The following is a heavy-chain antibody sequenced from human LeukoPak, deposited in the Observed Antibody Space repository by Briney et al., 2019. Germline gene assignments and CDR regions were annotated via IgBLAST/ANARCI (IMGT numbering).Heavy chain of an antibody. V-gene: IGHV1-2*02. J-gene: IGHJ4*02. CDR3: ARDPYSNYFDY. Sequence: GASVKVSCKSSGYTFTGYYLHWVRQAPGQGLEGMGWINPNTGGINYAQKFQGRVTMTRDTSISAAYMELSRLRSDDTAVYYCARDPYSNYFDYWGQGTLVTVSS. CDR2: INPNTGGI. D-gene: IGHD5-18*01. CDR1: GYTFTGYY.